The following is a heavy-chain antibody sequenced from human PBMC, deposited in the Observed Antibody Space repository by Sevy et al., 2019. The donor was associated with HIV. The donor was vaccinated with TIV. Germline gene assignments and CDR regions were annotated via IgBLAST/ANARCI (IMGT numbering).Heavy chain of an antibody. J-gene: IGHJ6*02. D-gene: IGHD7-27*01. Sequence: GGSLRLSCAASGFSFSRFGMHWVRQAPGKGLEWVALISNDGSDKNYGDSMKGRFTISRDNSRDTLYLQINSLKPEDTGVYYCANSWGRFAGSNRIYYYYGMDVWGQGTTVTVSS. V-gene: IGHV3-30*18. CDR3: ANSWGRFAGSNRIYYYYGMDV. CDR2: ISNDGSDK. CDR1: GFSFSRFG.